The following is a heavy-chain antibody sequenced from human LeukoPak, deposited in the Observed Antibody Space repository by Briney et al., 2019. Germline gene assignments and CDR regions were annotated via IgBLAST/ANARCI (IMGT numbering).Heavy chain of an antibody. V-gene: IGHV4-4*07. J-gene: IGHJ4*02. CDR2: IYTSGST. Sequence: SETLSLTCTVSGGSISNYYWSWIRQPAGKGLEWVGRIYTSGSTDYNPSLKSRVTMSVDTSKNQFSLNLRSVTAADTAVYYCARGPPPDFDCWGQGTQVTVSS. CDR3: ARGPPPDFDC. CDR1: GGSISNYY.